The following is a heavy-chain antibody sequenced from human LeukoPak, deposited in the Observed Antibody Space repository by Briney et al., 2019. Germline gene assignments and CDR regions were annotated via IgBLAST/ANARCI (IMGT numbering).Heavy chain of an antibody. J-gene: IGHJ4*02. Sequence: SVKVSCKASGGTFSSYATSWVRQAPGQGLEWMGRIIPILGIANYAQKLQGRVTITADKSTSTAYMDLSSLRCEDTAVYYCARGITPYYYDSSGYYETFDYWGQGTLVTVSS. D-gene: IGHD3-22*01. CDR1: GGTFSSYA. CDR2: IIPILGIA. V-gene: IGHV1-69*04. CDR3: ARGITPYYYDSSGYYETFDY.